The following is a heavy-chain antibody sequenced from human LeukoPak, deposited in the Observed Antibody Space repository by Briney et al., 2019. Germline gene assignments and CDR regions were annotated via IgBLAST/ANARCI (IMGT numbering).Heavy chain of an antibody. CDR2: TKEDGSEK. CDR3: VRDDSRYGGSPGY. V-gene: IGHV3-7*01. Sequence: PGGSLRLSCAASGFTFSMHWMSRVRQAPGKGLEWVANTKEDGSEKYYVDSVTGRFTISRDNAKNSLYLQMNSLRAEDTAVYYCVRDDSRYGGSPGYWGQGTLVIV. D-gene: IGHD1-26*01. J-gene: IGHJ4*02. CDR1: GFTFSMHW.